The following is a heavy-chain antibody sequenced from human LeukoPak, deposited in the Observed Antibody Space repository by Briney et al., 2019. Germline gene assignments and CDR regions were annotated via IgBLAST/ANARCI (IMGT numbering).Heavy chain of an antibody. Sequence: PGGSLRLSCAASGFTFRTYWMSWIRQAPGKGPEWVADINQDGSEEYYVRSVKGRFTVSRDNAQNAGFLQMTNLRADDTAVYYCARWKMELQRNAFDFWGQGTVVTVSS. D-gene: IGHD1-26*01. CDR2: INQDGSEE. V-gene: IGHV3-7*01. CDR3: ARWKMELQRNAFDF. J-gene: IGHJ3*01. CDR1: GFTFRTYW.